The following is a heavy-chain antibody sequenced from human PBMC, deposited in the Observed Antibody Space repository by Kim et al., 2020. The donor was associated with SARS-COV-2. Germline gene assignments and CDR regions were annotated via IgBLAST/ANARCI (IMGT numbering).Heavy chain of an antibody. CDR2: IYHSGST. V-gene: IGHV4-30-2*01. D-gene: IGHD6-19*01. Sequence: SETLSLTCAVSGGSISSGGYSWSWIRQPPGKGLEWIGYIYHSGSTYYNPSLKSRVTISVDRSKNQFSLKLSSVTAADTAVYYCARVNGLAGYGMDVWGQGTTVTVSS. CDR3: ARVNGLAGYGMDV. J-gene: IGHJ6*02. CDR1: GGSISSGGYS.